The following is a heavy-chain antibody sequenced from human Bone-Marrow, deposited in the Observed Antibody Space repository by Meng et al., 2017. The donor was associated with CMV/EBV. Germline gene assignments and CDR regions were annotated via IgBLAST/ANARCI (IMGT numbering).Heavy chain of an antibody. CDR1: GFTVSSNY. Sequence: EVQLVGCGGGLIQPGGSLRRSCAASGFTVSSNYMSWVRQAPGKGLEWVSVIYSGGSTYYADSVKGRFTISRDNSKNTLYLQMNSLRAEDTAVYYCAREADNNWFDPWGQGTLVTVSS. V-gene: IGHV3-53*01. CDR3: AREADNNWFDP. J-gene: IGHJ5*02. CDR2: IYSGGST.